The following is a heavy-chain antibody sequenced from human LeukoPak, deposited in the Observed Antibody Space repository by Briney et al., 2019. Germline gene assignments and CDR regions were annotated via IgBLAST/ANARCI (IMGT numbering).Heavy chain of an antibody. CDR2: IYYRGST. Sequence: SETLSLTCTVSGGSVSSGSYYWSWIRQPPGKGLEWIGYIYYRGSTYYNPSLKSRVTISVDTSKNQFSLKLSSVTAADTAVYYCARHLANYYYCDYWGQGTLVTVSS. J-gene: IGHJ4*02. V-gene: IGHV4-39*01. D-gene: IGHD3-10*01. CDR1: GGSVSSGSYY. CDR3: ARHLANYYYCDY.